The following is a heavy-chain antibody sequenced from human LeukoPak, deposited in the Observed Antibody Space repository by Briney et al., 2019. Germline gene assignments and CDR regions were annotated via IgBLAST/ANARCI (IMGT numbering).Heavy chain of an antibody. V-gene: IGHV3-64D*09. D-gene: IGHD6-6*01. CDR1: GFTFSAYG. CDR2: INTKGDSA. Sequence: GGSLRLSCSVSGFTFSAYGMHWVRQAPGEGLEFLSSINTKGDSAYHADSVKGRFTISRDNSRSTLYLQMRSLRPEDTAVYYCVKSGYSTSSDVDYWGQGTLVTVSS. CDR3: VKSGYSTSSDVDY. J-gene: IGHJ4*02.